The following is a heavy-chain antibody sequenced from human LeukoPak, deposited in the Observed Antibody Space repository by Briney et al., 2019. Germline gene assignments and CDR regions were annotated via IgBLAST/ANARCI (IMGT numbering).Heavy chain of an antibody. CDR1: GYTFTSYA. Sequence: ASVTVSCTASGYTFTSYAIHWVRQAPGQRLEWMGWINAGNGNTKYSQKFQGRVTITRDTSASTAYMDLSSLRSEDTAVYYCARETRGFRNWFDPWGQGTLVTVSS. J-gene: IGHJ5*02. V-gene: IGHV1-3*01. CDR3: ARETRGFRNWFDP. CDR2: INAGNGNT.